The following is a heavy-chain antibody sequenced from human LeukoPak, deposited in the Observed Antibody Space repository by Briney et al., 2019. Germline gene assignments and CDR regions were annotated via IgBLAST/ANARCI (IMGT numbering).Heavy chain of an antibody. CDR1: GGSISSYY. Sequence: PSETLSLTCTVSGGSISSYYWSWIRQPPGKGLEWIGYIYYSRSTNYNPSLKSRVTISVDTSKNQFSLKLSSVTAADTAVYYCARGSSSGWYRWFDPWGQGTLVTVSS. J-gene: IGHJ5*02. V-gene: IGHV4-59*01. D-gene: IGHD6-19*01. CDR3: ARGSSSGWYRWFDP. CDR2: IYYSRST.